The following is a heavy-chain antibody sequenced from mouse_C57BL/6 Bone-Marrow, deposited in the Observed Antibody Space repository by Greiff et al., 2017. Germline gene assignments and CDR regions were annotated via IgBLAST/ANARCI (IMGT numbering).Heavy chain of an antibody. J-gene: IGHJ2*01. CDR1: GYTFTDYY. CDR2: INPNNGGT. Sequence: EVQLQQSGPELVKPGASVKISCKASGYTFTDYYMNWVKQSHGKSLEWIGDINPNNGGTSYNQKFKGKATLTVDKSSSTAYMELRSLTSADSAVYYCARRYYYGSNYFDYWGQGTTLTVSS. D-gene: IGHD1-1*01. V-gene: IGHV1-26*01. CDR3: ARRYYYGSNYFDY.